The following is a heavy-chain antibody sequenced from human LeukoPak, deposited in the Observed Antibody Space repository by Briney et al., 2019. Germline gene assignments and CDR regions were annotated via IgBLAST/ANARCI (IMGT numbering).Heavy chain of an antibody. J-gene: IGHJ6*02. CDR1: GFIVSSNY. Sequence: PGGSLRLSCAASGFIVSSNYMSWVRQAPGKGLEWVSVIYSGGNTYYADSVKGRFTISRDNSKNTLYLQMNSLRAEDTAVYYCARNDYGAQTPSDVWGQGPRSPSP. CDR3: ARNDYGAQTPSDV. D-gene: IGHD4-17*01. CDR2: IYSGGNT. V-gene: IGHV3-66*01.